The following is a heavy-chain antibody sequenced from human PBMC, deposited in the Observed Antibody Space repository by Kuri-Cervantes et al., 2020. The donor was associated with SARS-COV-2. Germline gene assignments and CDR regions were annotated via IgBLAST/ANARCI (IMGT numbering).Heavy chain of an antibody. J-gene: IGHJ5*02. D-gene: IGHD2-2*01. CDR2: INWNGGST. CDR1: GFTFDDYG. Sequence: GESLKISCAASGFTFDDYGMSWVRQAPGKGLEWVSGINWNGGSTGYADSVKGRFTISRDNAKNTLYLQMNSLRAEDTAVYYCAKGQDSSRGNWFDPWGQGTLVTVSS. CDR3: AKGQDSSRGNWFDP. V-gene: IGHV3-20*04.